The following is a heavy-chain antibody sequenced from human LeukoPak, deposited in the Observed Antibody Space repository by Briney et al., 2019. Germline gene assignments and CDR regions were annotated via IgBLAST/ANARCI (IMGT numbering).Heavy chain of an antibody. D-gene: IGHD3-9*01. J-gene: IGHJ4*02. CDR3: ARVNPGLRYFGY. V-gene: IGHV4-34*01. CDR1: GGSFSGYY. Sequence: SSETLSLTCAVYGGSFSGYYWSWIRQPPGKGLEWIGEINHSGSTNYNPSRKSRVTISVDTSKNQFSLKLSSVTAADTAVYYCARVNPGLRYFGYWGQGTLVTVSS. CDR2: INHSGST.